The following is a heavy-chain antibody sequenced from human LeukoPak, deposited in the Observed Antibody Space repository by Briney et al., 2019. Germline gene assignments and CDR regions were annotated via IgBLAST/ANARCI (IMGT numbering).Heavy chain of an antibody. CDR3: ARVAVTGYNWFDP. D-gene: IGHD2-21*02. V-gene: IGHV4-4*07. CDR2: IYSSGST. Sequence: HPSETLSLTCTVSGGSISSYYWSWIRQPAGKGLEWIGRIYSSGSTNYNPSFQSRVTMSLDTSKSQFSLKLSSVTVADTAVYYCARVAVTGYNWFDPWGQGTLVTVSS. CDR1: GGSISSYY. J-gene: IGHJ5*02.